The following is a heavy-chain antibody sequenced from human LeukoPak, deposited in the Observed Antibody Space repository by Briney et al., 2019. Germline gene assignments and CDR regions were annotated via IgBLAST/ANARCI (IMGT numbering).Heavy chain of an antibody. CDR1: GFTFSSYA. D-gene: IGHD1-26*01. CDR3: ARDIVGATNEPDY. V-gene: IGHV3-30-3*01. CDR2: ISYDGSNK. Sequence: GGSLRLSCAASGFTFSSYAMHWVRQAPGKGLEWVAVISYDGSNKYYADSVKGRFTISRDNSKNTLYLQMNSLRDEDTAVYYCARDIVGATNEPDYWGQGTLVTVSS. J-gene: IGHJ4*02.